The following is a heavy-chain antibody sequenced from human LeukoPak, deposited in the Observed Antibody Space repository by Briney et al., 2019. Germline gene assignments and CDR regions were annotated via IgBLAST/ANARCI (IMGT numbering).Heavy chain of an antibody. J-gene: IGHJ4*02. V-gene: IGHV4-61*02. Sequence: PSETLSLTCTVSGGSISSGNYYWTWIRQPAGKGLEWIGRISTTGSIYYNPSLKSRVTISVDTSKNQFSLKLSSVTAADTAVYFCARRKDGYTILDYWGQGTLVTVSS. CDR1: GGSISSGNYY. CDR2: ISTTGSI. CDR3: ARRKDGYTILDY. D-gene: IGHD5-24*01.